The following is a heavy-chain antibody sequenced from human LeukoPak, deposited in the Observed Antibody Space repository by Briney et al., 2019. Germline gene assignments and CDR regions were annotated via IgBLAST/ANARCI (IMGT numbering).Heavy chain of an antibody. D-gene: IGHD6-13*01. CDR3: AKGPRQQLVTRFDN. CDR2: ISASGGST. J-gene: IGHJ4*02. Sequence: GGSLRLSCAASGFTFSTHAVSWVRQAPGKGLEWVSDISASGGSTYYADSVKGRFTVSRDNSKNTLYLQMRSLRADNAAVYYCAKGPRQQLVTRFDNWGQGTLVTVSS. V-gene: IGHV3-23*01. CDR1: GFTFSTHA.